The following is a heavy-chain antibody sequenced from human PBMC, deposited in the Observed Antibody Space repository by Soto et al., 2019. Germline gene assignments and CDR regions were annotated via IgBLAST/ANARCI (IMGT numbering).Heavy chain of an antibody. CDR3: ARDRVYVTMVRGVIPYYYGMDV. J-gene: IGHJ6*02. CDR1: GGSISDSSYF. Sequence: PSETLSLTCTVSGGSISDSSYFWGWIRQPPGKGLEWIGYIYYSGSTNYNPSLKSRVTISVDTSKNQFSLKLSSVTAADTAVYYCARDRVYVTMVRGVIPYYYGMDVWGQGTTVTVSS. D-gene: IGHD3-10*01. CDR2: IYYSGST. V-gene: IGHV4-61*01.